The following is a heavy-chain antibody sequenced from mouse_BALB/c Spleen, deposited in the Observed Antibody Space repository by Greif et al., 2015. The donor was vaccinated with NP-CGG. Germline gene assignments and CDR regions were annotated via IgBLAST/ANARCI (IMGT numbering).Heavy chain of an antibody. D-gene: IGHD2-1*01. CDR3: ASYGNFDY. CDR1: GFTFSDYY. V-gene: IGHV5-4*02. CDR2: ISDGGSYT. J-gene: IGHJ2*01. Sequence: EVKLVESGGGLVKPGGSLKLSCAASGFTFSDYYMYWVRQTPEKRLEWVATISDGGSYTYYPDSVKGRFTISRDNAKNNLYLQMSSLKSEDTAMYYCASYGNFDYWGQGTTLTVSS.